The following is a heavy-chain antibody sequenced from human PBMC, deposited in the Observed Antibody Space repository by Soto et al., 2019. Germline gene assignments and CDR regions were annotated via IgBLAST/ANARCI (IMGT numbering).Heavy chain of an antibody. CDR1: GFTFSNAW. V-gene: IGHV3-15*07. J-gene: IGHJ4*02. CDR3: ARDPDYYYDY. Sequence: PGGSLRLSCGASGFTFSNAWMNWVRQAPGKGLEWVGRIKSKTDGGTTDYAAPVKGRFTISRDNSKNTLYLQMNSLRAEDTAVYYCARDPDYYYDYWGQGTLVTVSS. CDR2: IKSKTDGGTT. D-gene: IGHD4-17*01.